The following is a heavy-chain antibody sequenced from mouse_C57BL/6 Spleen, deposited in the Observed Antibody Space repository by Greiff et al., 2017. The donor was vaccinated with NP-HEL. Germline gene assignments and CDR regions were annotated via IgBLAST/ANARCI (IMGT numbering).Heavy chain of an antibody. Sequence: EVQLQQSGPELVKPGASVKISCKASGYTFTGYYMNWVKQSHGKSLEWIGDINPNNGGTSYNQKFKGKATLTVDKSSSTAYMELRSLTSEDSAVYYCARRAYWGQGTLVTVAA. CDR1: GYTFTGYY. J-gene: IGHJ3*01. V-gene: IGHV1-26*01. CDR2: INPNNGGT. CDR3: ARRAY.